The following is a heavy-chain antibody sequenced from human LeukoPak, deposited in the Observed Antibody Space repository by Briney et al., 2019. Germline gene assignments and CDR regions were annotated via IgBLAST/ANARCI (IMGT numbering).Heavy chain of an antibody. CDR1: GGSISSYY. V-gene: IGHV4-59*01. CDR2: IYYSGST. J-gene: IGHJ4*02. Sequence: TSETLSLTCTVSGGSISSYYWSWIRQPPGKGLEWIGCIYYSGSTNYNPSLKSRVTISVDTSKNQFSLKLSSVTAADTAVYYCARGVSSGLDYWGQGTLVTVSS. D-gene: IGHD3-22*01. CDR3: ARGVSSGLDY.